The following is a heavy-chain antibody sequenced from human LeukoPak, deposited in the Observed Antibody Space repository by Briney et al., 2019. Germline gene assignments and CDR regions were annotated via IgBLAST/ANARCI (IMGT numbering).Heavy chain of an antibody. CDR2: IYYSGST. D-gene: IGHD6-19*01. CDR3: ARAVAGTKFDY. CDR1: GGSISSYY. Sequence: SETLSLTCTVSGGSISSYYWSWIRQPPGKGLEWIGYIYYSGSTNYNPFLKSRVTISVDTSKNQFSLKLSSVTAADTAVYYCARAVAGTKFDYWGQGTLVTVSS. J-gene: IGHJ4*02. V-gene: IGHV4-59*01.